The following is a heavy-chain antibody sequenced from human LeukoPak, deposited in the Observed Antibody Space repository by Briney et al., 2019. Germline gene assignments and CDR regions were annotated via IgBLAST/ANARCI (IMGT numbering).Heavy chain of an antibody. CDR2: IHTSGTM. J-gene: IGHJ5*02. CDR3: TRDTGTTGEVKFDP. CDR1: GGSVSTGSYY. Sequence: SETLSLTCTVSGGSVSTGSYYWSWIRQPAGRGLEWIGHIHTSGTMNYNASLKSRVRISVETSKNQFSLRLSSVTAADTAVYYCTRDTGTTGEVKFDPWGQGTLVTVSS. D-gene: IGHD4-17*01. V-gene: IGHV4-61*09.